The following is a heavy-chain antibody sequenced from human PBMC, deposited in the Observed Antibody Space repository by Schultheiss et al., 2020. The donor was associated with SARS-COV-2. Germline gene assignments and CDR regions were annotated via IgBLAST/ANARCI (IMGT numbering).Heavy chain of an antibody. CDR2: IWYYGSNK. CDR3: AKDSIWFGDLLSFQTFDY. J-gene: IGHJ4*02. Sequence: GGSLRLSCAASGFTFSSYGMHWVRQAPGKGLEWVAVIWYYGSNKYYADSVKGRFTISRDNSKNTLYLQMNSLRAEDTAVYYCAKDSIWFGDLLSFQTFDYWGQGTLVTVSS. CDR1: GFTFSSYG. V-gene: IGHV3-33*06. D-gene: IGHD3-10*01.